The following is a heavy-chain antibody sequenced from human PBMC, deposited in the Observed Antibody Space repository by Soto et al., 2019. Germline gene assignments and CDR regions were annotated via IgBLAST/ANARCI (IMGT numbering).Heavy chain of an antibody. CDR1: GYTFTSYA. V-gene: IGHV1-3*01. J-gene: IGHJ4*02. D-gene: IGHD6-13*01. Sequence: ASVKVSCKASGYTFTSYAMHWVRQAPGQRLEWMGWINAGNGNTKYSQKFQGRVTITRDTSASTAYMELSSLRSEDTAVYYCARDQGGSWFYYFDYWGQGTLVTVSS. CDR3: ARDQGGSWFYYFDY. CDR2: INAGNGNT.